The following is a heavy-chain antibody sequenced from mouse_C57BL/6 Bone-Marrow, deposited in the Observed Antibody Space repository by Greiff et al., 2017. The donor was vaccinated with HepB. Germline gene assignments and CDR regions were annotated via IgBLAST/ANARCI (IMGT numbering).Heavy chain of an antibody. Sequence: EVMLVESGGGLVQPGGSLKLSCAASGFTFSDYGMAWVRQAPRKGPEWVAFISNLAYSIYYADTVTGRFTISRENAKNTLYLEMSSLRSEDTAMYYCAVYYDYDWGFAYWGQGTLVTVSA. V-gene: IGHV5-15*04. CDR3: AVYYDYDWGFAY. J-gene: IGHJ3*01. CDR1: GFTFSDYG. D-gene: IGHD2-4*01. CDR2: ISNLAYSI.